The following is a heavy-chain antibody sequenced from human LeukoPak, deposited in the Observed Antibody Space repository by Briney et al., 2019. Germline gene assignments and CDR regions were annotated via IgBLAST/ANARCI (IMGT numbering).Heavy chain of an antibody. D-gene: IGHD3-3*01. CDR3: ARDRRFLEWLLLVY. CDR2: INPNSGGT. V-gene: IGHV1-2*02. J-gene: IGHJ4*02. Sequence: ASVKVSCKASGYTLTGYYMHWVRQAPGQGLEWMGWINPNSGGTNYAQKFQGRVTMTRDTSISTAYMELSRLRSDDTAVYYCARDRRFLEWLLLVYWGQGTLVTVSP. CDR1: GYTLTGYY.